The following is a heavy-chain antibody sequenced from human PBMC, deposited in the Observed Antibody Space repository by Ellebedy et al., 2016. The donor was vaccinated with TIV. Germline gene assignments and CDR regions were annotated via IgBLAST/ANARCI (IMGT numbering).Heavy chain of an antibody. CDR1: GGSISSSNW. CDR3: ARGHIKGVLYKVYYGMDV. V-gene: IGHV4-4*02. D-gene: IGHD2-2*02. CDR2: IYHSGST. Sequence: SETLSLXXAVSGGSISSSNWWSWVRQPPGKGLEWIGEIYHSGSTNYNPSLKSRVTISVDKSKNQFSLKLSSVTAADTAVYYCARGHIKGVLYKVYYGMDVWGQGTTVTVSS. J-gene: IGHJ6*02.